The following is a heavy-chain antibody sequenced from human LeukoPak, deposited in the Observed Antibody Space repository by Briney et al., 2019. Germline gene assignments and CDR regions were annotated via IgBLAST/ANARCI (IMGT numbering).Heavy chain of an antibody. D-gene: IGHD1-26*01. CDR3: ASRGGSYFGSTFDY. J-gene: IGHJ4*02. V-gene: IGHV1-69*05. Sequence: SVKVSCKASGGTFSSYAISWVRQAPGQGLEWMGGIIPIFGTANYAQKFQGRVTITTDESTSTAYMELSSLRSEDTAVYYCASRGGSYFGSTFDYWGQGTLVTVSS. CDR2: IIPIFGTA. CDR1: GGTFSSYA.